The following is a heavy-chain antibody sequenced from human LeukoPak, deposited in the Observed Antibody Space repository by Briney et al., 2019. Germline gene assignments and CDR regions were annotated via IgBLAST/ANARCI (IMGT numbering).Heavy chain of an antibody. CDR1: GFTFSSYA. CDR3: AKDELTYYYDSSDMVPVGTIDY. Sequence: PGGSLRLSCAASGFTFSSYAMSWVRQAPGKGLEWVSAISGSGGSTYYADSVKGRFTISRDNSKNTLYLQMNSLRAEDTAVYYCAKDELTYYYDSSDMVPVGTIDYWGQGTLVTVSS. J-gene: IGHJ4*02. D-gene: IGHD3-22*01. CDR2: ISGSGGST. V-gene: IGHV3-23*01.